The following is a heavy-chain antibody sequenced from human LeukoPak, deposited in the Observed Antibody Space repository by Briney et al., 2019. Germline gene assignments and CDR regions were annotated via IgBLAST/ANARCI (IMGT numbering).Heavy chain of an antibody. V-gene: IGHV3-30*18. D-gene: IGHD3-9*01. Sequence: GGSLRLSCAASGFTFSSYGMHWVRQAPGKGLEWVAVISYDGSNKYYADSVKGRFTISRDNSKNTLYLQMNSLRAEDTAVYYCAKDLEPYDILTGSTPGMDYWGQGTLVTVSS. CDR1: GFTFSSYG. J-gene: IGHJ4*02. CDR3: AKDLEPYDILTGSTPGMDY. CDR2: ISYDGSNK.